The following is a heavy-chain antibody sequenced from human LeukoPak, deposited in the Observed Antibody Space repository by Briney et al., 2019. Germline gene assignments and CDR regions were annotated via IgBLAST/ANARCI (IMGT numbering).Heavy chain of an antibody. CDR3: AKAGVRYSDSSALYAFDF. D-gene: IGHD3-22*01. J-gene: IGHJ3*01. CDR1: GGSISSASYF. CDR2: LYYSGST. V-gene: IGHV4-39*01. Sequence: SETLSLTCTGSGGSISSASYFWGWIRQPPGKGLEWIGTLYYSGSTYYSASLKSRVTMSGDTSRNQFSLRLSSVNAAGTAVYYCAKAGVRYSDSSALYAFDFWGPGTMVTVSS.